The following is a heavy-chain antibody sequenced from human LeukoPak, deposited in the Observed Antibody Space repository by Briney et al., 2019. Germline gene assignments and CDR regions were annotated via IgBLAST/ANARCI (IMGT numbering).Heavy chain of an antibody. Sequence: ASVKVSCKASGYTFTSYGISWVRQAPGQGLEWMGWISAYNGNTNYAQKLQGRVTMTTDTSTSTAYMELRGLRSDDTAVYYCARDSIYCTNGVCHDPFDYWGQGTLVTVSS. V-gene: IGHV1-18*01. CDR3: ARDSIYCTNGVCHDPFDY. CDR2: ISAYNGNT. D-gene: IGHD2-8*01. CDR1: GYTFTSYG. J-gene: IGHJ4*02.